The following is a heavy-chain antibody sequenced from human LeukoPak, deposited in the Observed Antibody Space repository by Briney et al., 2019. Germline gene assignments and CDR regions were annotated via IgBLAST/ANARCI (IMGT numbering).Heavy chain of an antibody. CDR3: AREMVGGAFDI. J-gene: IGHJ3*02. CDR2: IITIFGTA. V-gene: IGHV1-69*06. D-gene: IGHD3-10*01. CDR1: GGTFNSYA. Sequence: SVKVSSTASGGTFNSYAISRVRQAPGQGLEWMGGIITIFGTANYAQKFQGRVTITADKSTSTAYMELSSLRSEDTAVYYCAREMVGGAFDIWGQGTMVTVSS.